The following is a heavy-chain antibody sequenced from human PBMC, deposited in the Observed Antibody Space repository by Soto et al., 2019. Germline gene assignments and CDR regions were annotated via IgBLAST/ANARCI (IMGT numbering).Heavy chain of an antibody. CDR1: GFNFSNHW. CDR2: ITSDGKSK. D-gene: IGHD2-21*02. CDR3: ARESGDWPLNWFDP. J-gene: IGHJ5*02. Sequence: GGTLRLSCAASGFNFSNHWMHWVRQRPAEGLVWVSRITSDGKSKAYAESVKGRFAISRDNAKNTLYLQMNGLTAEDTAVYYCARESGDWPLNWFDPWGQGTLVTVSS. V-gene: IGHV3-74*01.